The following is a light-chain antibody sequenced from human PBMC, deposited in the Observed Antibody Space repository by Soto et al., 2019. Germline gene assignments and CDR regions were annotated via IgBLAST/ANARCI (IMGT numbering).Light chain of an antibody. CDR2: DNN. CDR1: TSTIGSNY. CDR3: GTWDRSLNGPYV. Sequence: QAVLTHPPSASAAPGHTVTISCSGSTSTIGSNYVSWYQQLPGAAPKLLIYDNNKRPSGIPDRFSGSKSGTSATLGITGLQTGDEADYFCGTWDRSLNGPYVFGPGTKVTVL. V-gene: IGLV1-51*01. J-gene: IGLJ1*01.